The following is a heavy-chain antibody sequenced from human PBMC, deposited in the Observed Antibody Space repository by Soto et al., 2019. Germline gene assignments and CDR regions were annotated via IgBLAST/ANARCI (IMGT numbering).Heavy chain of an antibody. J-gene: IGHJ4*02. CDR1: GCSISSSSYY. CDR2: IYYSGST. CDR3: ASSRDYFDY. D-gene: IGHD6-13*01. V-gene: IGHV4-39*01. Sequence: TSETLSLTCTVSGCSISSSSYYWGWIRQPPGKGLEWIGSIYYSGSTYYNPSLKSRVTISVDTSKNQFSLKLSSVTAADTAVYYCASSRDYFDYWGQGTLVTVSS.